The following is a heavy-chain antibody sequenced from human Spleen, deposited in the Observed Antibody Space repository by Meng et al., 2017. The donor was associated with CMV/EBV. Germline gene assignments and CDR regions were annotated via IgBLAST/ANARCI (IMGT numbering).Heavy chain of an antibody. V-gene: IGHV4-59*01. D-gene: IGHD3-10*01. Sequence: SETLSLTCTVSGASISSNYWTWIRQPPGKGLEWIGYIYYTGSSGSTNYNPSLKSRVTISVDTSKNHFSLKLSSVTAADTAVYYCARDIGRHYGSGTYSPYYYGMDVWGQGTTVTVSS. CDR2: IYYTGSSGST. CDR1: GASISSNY. J-gene: IGHJ6*02. CDR3: ARDIGRHYGSGTYSPYYYGMDV.